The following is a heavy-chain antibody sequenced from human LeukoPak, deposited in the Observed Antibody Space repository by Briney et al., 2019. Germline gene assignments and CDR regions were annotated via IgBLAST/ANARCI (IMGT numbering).Heavy chain of an antibody. V-gene: IGHV4-38-2*02. Sequence: SETLSLTCTVSGYFISSGYYWGWIRQPPGKGLQWIGSINHSGSTDYNPSLKSRVTISVDTSKKQFSLKLSSVTAADTAVYYCARVARGYSGYDIYYYYMDVWGKGTTVTVSS. CDR1: GYFISSGYY. CDR3: ARVARGYSGYDIYYYYMDV. D-gene: IGHD5-12*01. CDR2: INHSGST. J-gene: IGHJ6*03.